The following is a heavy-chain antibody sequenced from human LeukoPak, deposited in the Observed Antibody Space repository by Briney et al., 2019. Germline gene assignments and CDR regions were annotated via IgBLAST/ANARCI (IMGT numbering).Heavy chain of an antibody. CDR2: TYYRSKWYN. Sequence: SQTLSLTCAISGDSVSSNNGAWNWITQSPSRGLGWLGRTYYRSKWYNDYAESMKGRITISPDTSKNQFSLQLNSVTPEDTAVYYCASDVGTSGWYTFDYWGQGTLVTVSS. CDR3: ASDVGTSGWYTFDY. V-gene: IGHV6-1*01. CDR1: GDSVSSNNGA. J-gene: IGHJ4*02. D-gene: IGHD6-19*01.